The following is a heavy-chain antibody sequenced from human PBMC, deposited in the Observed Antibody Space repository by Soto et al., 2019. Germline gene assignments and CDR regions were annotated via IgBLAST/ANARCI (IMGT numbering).Heavy chain of an antibody. CDR2: MNPNRGNT. Sequence: QVQLVQSGAEVKKPGASVKVSCKASGFTFTSYDISWVRQATGQGLEWVGWMNPNRGNTGYAQKFQGRVTMTRNTSISTAYMELSSLRSEDTAVYYSARRRGHAFDIWGQGTMVTVSS. CDR1: GFTFTSYD. J-gene: IGHJ3*02. V-gene: IGHV1-8*01. CDR3: ARRRGHAFDI.